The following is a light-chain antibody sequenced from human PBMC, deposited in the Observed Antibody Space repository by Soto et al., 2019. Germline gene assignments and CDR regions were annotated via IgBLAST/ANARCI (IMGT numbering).Light chain of an antibody. CDR3: SSYTSISHVV. J-gene: IGLJ2*01. CDR2: EVS. Sequence: QSALTQPASVSGSPGQSITISCTGTSSDVGGYNYVSWYQQHPGKAPKLMIYEVSNRPSGVYNRFSGSKSGNTASLTISGLQAEDEADYYSSSYTSISHVVFGGGTKLTVL. V-gene: IGLV2-14*01. CDR1: SSDVGGYNY.